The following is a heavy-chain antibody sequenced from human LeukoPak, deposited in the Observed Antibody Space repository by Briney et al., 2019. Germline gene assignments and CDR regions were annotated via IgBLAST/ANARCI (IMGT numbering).Heavy chain of an antibody. Sequence: GGSLRLSCAASGFTFNNFAMSWVRQAPGKGLEWVSGINFSGSNIYYADSVKGRFTISRDNSKNKLFLQMNRLRAEDTAIYYCTNRAVWTAYYDYWGQGALVVVSS. J-gene: IGHJ4*02. D-gene: IGHD3/OR15-3a*01. CDR2: INFSGSNI. CDR3: TNRAVWTAYYDY. CDR1: GFTFNNFA. V-gene: IGHV3-23*01.